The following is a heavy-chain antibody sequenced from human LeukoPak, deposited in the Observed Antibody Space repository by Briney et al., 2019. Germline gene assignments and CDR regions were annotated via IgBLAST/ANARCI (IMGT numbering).Heavy chain of an antibody. D-gene: IGHD1-26*01. CDR2: ISSSSTYI. J-gene: IGHJ4*02. CDR1: GFTFSSSN. Sequence: PGGSLRLSCAASGFTFSSSNMNWVRQAPGRGLEWVSSISSSSTYIFYADSVKGRFTISRDNAKNSLYLQMNSLRAEDTAVYYCAKYSGTYRDYWGQGTLVTVPS. V-gene: IGHV3-21*01. CDR3: AKYSGTYRDY.